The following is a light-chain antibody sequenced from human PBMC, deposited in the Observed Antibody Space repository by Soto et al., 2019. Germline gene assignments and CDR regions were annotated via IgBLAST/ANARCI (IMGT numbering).Light chain of an antibody. V-gene: IGKV3-15*01. CDR3: QQYNDWFSIS. CDR2: DTY. Sequence: EIVMTQSPATLTVSPGERATLSCRASQSVRNKLAWYQQKPGQAPRLVIYDTYIMATGIPARFSGSGSGTEFTLTIGSLQSEDFAVYYCQQYNDWFSISFGQGTRLEIK. CDR1: QSVRNK. J-gene: IGKJ5*01.